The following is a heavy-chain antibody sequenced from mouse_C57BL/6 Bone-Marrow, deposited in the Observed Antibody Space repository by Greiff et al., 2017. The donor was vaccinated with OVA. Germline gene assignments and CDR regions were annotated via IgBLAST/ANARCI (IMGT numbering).Heavy chain of an antibody. CDR2: ISSGGSYT. J-gene: IGHJ2*01. CDR1: GFTFSSYG. CDR3: ARRPIYDGYYDYFDY. D-gene: IGHD2-3*01. V-gene: IGHV5-6*01. Sequence: EVQLVESGGDLVKPGGSLKLSCAASGFTFSSYGMSWVRQTPDKRLEWVATISSGGSYTYYPDSVKGRFTISRDNAKNTLYLQMSSLKSEDTAMYYCARRPIYDGYYDYFDYWGQGTTLTVSS.